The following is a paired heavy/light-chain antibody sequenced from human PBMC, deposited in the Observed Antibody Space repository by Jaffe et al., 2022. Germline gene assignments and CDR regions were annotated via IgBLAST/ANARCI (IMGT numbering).Light chain of an antibody. Sequence: DIQLTQSPSFLSASVGDTVTVTCRANQGISTYLAWYQQKPEKAPKLLLHGASTLHRGVPSRFSGSGSGTEFTLTIISLQPEDFATYYCQHLNDFPFTFGQGTKLEI. CDR1: QGISTY. J-gene: IGKJ2*01. CDR2: GAS. V-gene: IGKV1-9*01. CDR3: QHLNDFPFT.
Heavy chain of an antibody. J-gene: IGHJ5*02. V-gene: IGHV1-3*01. CDR1: GFSFTDYA. CDR2: INLGSDTT. D-gene: IGHD2-8*02. CDR3: AKEGPLCTGGLCYGQNWLDT. Sequence: QAQVVQSGTEVKEPGASVKLSCKASGFSFTDYAIQWVRQARGQGLEWMGWINLGSDTTKYSQKLQGRITLTRDTLENIAYMELNGLKSEDTAVYYCAKEGPLCTGGLCYGQNWLDTWGQGTLVTVSS.